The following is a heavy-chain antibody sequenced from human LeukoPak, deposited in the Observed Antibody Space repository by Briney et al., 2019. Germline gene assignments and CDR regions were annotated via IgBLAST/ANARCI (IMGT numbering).Heavy chain of an antibody. J-gene: IGHJ6*02. CDR3: AKVKDSSGSPWYGMDV. CDR1: GFTFSSYA. D-gene: IGHD6-25*01. CDR2: ISGSGGST. V-gene: IGHV3-23*01. Sequence: PGGSLRLSCAASGFTFSSYAMSWVRQAPGKGLEWVSAISGSGGSTYYADSVKGRFTISRDNSKNTLYLQMNSLRAEDTAIYYCAKVKDSSGSPWYGMDVWGQGTTVTVSS.